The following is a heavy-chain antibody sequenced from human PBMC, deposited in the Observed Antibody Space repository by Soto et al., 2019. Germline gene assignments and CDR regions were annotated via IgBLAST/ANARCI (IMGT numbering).Heavy chain of an antibody. CDR2: ISSSSSTI. D-gene: IGHD2-15*01. CDR3: ARGPSSKIDY. J-gene: IGHJ4*02. V-gene: IGHV3-48*04. Sequence: PGGSLRLSCAASGFTFSSYSMNWVRQAPGKGLEWVSYISSSSSTIYYADSVKGRFTISRDNAKNSLYLQMNSLRAEDTAVYYCARGPSSKIDYWGQGTLVTVSS. CDR1: GFTFSSYS.